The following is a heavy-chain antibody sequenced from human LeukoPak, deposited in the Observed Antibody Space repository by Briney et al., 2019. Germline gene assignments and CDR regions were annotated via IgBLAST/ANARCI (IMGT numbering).Heavy chain of an antibody. CDR1: GGTFSSYA. V-gene: IGHV1-69*01. CDR2: IIPIFGTA. Sequence: ASVKVSCKASGGTFSSYAISWVRQAPGQGLEWMGGIIPIFGTANYAQKFQGRVTITADESTSTAYMELSSLRSEDTAVYYCARDRRDSSGWYGYYYYMDVWGKGTTVTISS. D-gene: IGHD6-19*01. J-gene: IGHJ6*03. CDR3: ARDRRDSSGWYGYYYYMDV.